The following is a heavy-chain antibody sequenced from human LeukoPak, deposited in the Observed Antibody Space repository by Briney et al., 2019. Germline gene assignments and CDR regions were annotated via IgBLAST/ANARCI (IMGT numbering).Heavy chain of an antibody. CDR1: GYSFTSYW. Sequence: GESLKISCKGSGYSFTSYWIGWVRQMPGKGLEWMGITYPGDSDTRYSPSFQGQVTISADKSISTAYLQWSSLKASDTAMYYCASQDSSGYYWTPSYAFDIWGQGTMVTVSS. D-gene: IGHD3-22*01. CDR3: ASQDSSGYYWTPSYAFDI. J-gene: IGHJ3*02. V-gene: IGHV5-51*01. CDR2: TYPGDSDT.